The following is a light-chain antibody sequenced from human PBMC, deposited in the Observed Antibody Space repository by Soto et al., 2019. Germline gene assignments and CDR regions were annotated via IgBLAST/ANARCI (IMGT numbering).Light chain of an antibody. CDR3: QQYGSSPGT. CDR2: GAS. CDR1: QSVSSSY. Sequence: EIVLTQSPGTLSLSPGERATLSCRASQSVSSSYLAWYQQKPGQAPRLLIYGASSRATGIPDRFSGSGSGTDFTLTISRLEPEDFAVCYCQQYGSSPGTFGQATNVDIK. J-gene: IGKJ1*01. V-gene: IGKV3-20*01.